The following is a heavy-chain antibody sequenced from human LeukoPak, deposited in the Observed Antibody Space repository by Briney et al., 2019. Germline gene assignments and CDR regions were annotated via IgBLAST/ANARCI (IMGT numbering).Heavy chain of an antibody. CDR1: GASISSYY. J-gene: IGHJ6*03. V-gene: IGHV4-4*07. Sequence: PSETLSLTCTVSGASISSYYWSWIRQPAGKGLEWIGRIDTSGSTNYNPSLKSRVTMSVDTSKNQFSLKLSSVTAADTAVYYCASTISGGARYYYYMDVWGKGTTVTISS. CDR2: IDTSGST. CDR3: ASTISGGARYYYYMDV. D-gene: IGHD2-15*01.